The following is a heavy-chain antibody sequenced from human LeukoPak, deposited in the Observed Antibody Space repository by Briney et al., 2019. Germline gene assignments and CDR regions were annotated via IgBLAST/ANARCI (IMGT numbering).Heavy chain of an antibody. J-gene: IGHJ4*02. Sequence: PSETLSLTCTVSDYSISSSSYYWGWIRQPPGMGLEWIGSIYYSGSTYYNPSLKSRVTISVDTSKNQFSLKLSSVTAADTAVYYCARERQQLVRYFDYWGQGTLVTVSS. CDR2: IYYSGST. CDR3: ARERQQLVRYFDY. CDR1: DYSISSSSYY. V-gene: IGHV4-39*02. D-gene: IGHD6-13*01.